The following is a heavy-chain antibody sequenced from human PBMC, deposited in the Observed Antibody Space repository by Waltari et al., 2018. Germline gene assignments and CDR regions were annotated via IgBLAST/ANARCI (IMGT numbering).Heavy chain of an antibody. Sequence: EVQLVESGGGLVQPGGSLRLSCAASGFTVGNNQMSWVRQAPGKGLEWVSLIYSAGSTDYADSVKGRFTISRDSSKNTLYLQMNSLRAEDTAVYYCARDGGGNGYIHYWGQGTLVTVSS. V-gene: IGHV3-66*01. CDR3: ARDGGGNGYIHY. CDR2: IYSAGST. D-gene: IGHD3-16*01. CDR1: GFTVGNNQ. J-gene: IGHJ4*02.